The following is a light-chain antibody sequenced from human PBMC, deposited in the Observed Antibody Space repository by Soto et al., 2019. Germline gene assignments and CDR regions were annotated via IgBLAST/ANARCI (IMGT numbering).Light chain of an antibody. Sequence: EVVMTQSPATLSVSPGERATLSCRASQSVNNNLAWYQQRPGQAPTLLISGASTRAAGIPDRFSGSRSGTEFTLIISNLQSADGAVYYWQQDNNWPPWTFGQGTKVDIK. CDR3: QQDNNWPPWT. CDR1: QSVNNN. V-gene: IGKV3-15*01. CDR2: GAS. J-gene: IGKJ1*01.